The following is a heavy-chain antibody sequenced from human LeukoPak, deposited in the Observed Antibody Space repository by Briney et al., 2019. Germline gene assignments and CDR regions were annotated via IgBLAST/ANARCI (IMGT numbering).Heavy chain of an antibody. CDR3: ARDMPTSSSSWYYFDY. J-gene: IGHJ4*02. D-gene: IGHD6-13*01. V-gene: IGHV4-34*01. CDR1: GGSFSGYY. Sequence: SETLSLTCAVYGGSFSGYYWSWIRQPPGKGLEWIGEINHSGSTNYNPSLKSRVTISVDTSKNQFSLKLSSVTAADTAVYYCARDMPTSSSSWYYFDYWGQGTLVTVSS. CDR2: INHSGST.